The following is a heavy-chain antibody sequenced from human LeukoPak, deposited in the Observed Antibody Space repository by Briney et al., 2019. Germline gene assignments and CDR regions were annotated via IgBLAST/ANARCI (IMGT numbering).Heavy chain of an antibody. CDR3: ARSYFDWTFDAFDI. CDR2: ISSTGRT. CDR1: GASISSDTYF. D-gene: IGHD3-9*01. V-gene: IGHV4-61*02. Sequence: SQTLSLTCTVSGASISSDTYFWSWIRQPAGKGLEWIGRISSTGRTDYNPSLKSRVTISVDTSKNQFSLKLSSVTAADTAVYYCARSYFDWTFDAFDIWGQGTMVTVSS. J-gene: IGHJ3*02.